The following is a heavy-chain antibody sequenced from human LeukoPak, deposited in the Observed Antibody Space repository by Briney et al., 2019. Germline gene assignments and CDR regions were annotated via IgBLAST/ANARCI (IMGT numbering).Heavy chain of an antibody. D-gene: IGHD3-22*01. V-gene: IGHV5-51*01. CDR1: GYSFTNYW. J-gene: IGHJ4*02. Sequence: GESLKISCRGSGYSFTNYWIGWLRQMPGKGLEWMGIIYPGDSDTRYSPSFQGQVTISADKSISTAYLQWSSLKASDTAMYYCVRHSRSKGSGYYYGDYWGQGTLVTVSS. CDR2: IYPGDSDT. CDR3: VRHSRSKGSGYYYGDY.